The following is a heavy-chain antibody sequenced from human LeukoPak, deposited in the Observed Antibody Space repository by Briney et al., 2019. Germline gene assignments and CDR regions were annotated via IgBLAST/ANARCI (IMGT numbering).Heavy chain of an antibody. Sequence: GGSLRLSCAASGFTFSSYAMSWVRQAPGKGLEWVAVISYDGSNKYYADSVKGRFTISRDNSKNTLYLQMNSLRAEDTAVYYCAKGTRGKNWFDPWGQGTLVTVSS. CDR3: AKGTRGKNWFDP. V-gene: IGHV3-30*18. CDR1: GFTFSSYA. CDR2: ISYDGSNK. J-gene: IGHJ5*02.